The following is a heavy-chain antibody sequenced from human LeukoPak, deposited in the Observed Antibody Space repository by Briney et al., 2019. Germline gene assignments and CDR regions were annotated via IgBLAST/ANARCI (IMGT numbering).Heavy chain of an antibody. J-gene: IGHJ4*02. CDR1: GGSFSGYY. V-gene: IGHV4-34*01. Sequence: SETPSLTCAVYGGSFSGYYWSWIRQPPGKGLEWIGEINHSGSTNYNPSLKSRVTISVDTSKNQFSLKLSSVTAADTAVYYCARGQNYYYDSSGYFDYWGQGTLVTVSS. CDR3: ARGQNYYYDSSGYFDY. CDR2: INHSGST. D-gene: IGHD3-22*01.